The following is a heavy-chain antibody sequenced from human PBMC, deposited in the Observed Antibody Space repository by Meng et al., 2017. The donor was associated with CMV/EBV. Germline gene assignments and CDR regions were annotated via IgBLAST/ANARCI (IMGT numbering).Heavy chain of an antibody. Sequence: GSLRLSCTVSGGSISSYYWSWIRQPPGKGLEWIGYIYYSGSTNYNPSLKSRVTISVDTSKNQFSLKLSSVTAADTAVYYCAGQNVAAAAGTVFDYWGQGTLVTSPQ. CDR1: GGSISSYY. D-gene: IGHD6-13*01. CDR3: AGQNVAAAAGTVFDY. J-gene: IGHJ4*02. V-gene: IGHV4-59*01. CDR2: IYYSGST.